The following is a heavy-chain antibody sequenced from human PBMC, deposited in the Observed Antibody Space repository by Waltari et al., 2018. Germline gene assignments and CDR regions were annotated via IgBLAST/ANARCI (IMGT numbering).Heavy chain of an antibody. CDR3: ARDLVVGSGDY. J-gene: IGHJ4*02. CDR1: GYTFPGYQ. CDR2: INPNSGGT. Sequence: QVHLVQSGAEVKKPGASVKVSCKASGYTFPGYQIHWVRQAPGQGHEWMGWINPNSGGTNYAQNFQGRVTITRDTSIRTAYMELSRLRSDDTAMYYCARDLVVGSGDYWGQGTLVTVSS. D-gene: IGHD1-26*01. V-gene: IGHV1-2*02.